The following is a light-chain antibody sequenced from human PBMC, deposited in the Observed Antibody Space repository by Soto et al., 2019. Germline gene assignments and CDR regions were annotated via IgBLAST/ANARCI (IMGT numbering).Light chain of an antibody. Sequence: QSVLTQPPSASGSPGQSVTISCTGTSSDVSGYNYVSWYQQHPGKAPKLMIYEVSKRPSGVPDRFSGSKSGNTASLTVSVLQAEDEADYYCSSYAGSNRVFGTGTKVTVL. V-gene: IGLV2-8*01. CDR2: EVS. CDR3: SSYAGSNRV. J-gene: IGLJ1*01. CDR1: SSDVSGYNY.